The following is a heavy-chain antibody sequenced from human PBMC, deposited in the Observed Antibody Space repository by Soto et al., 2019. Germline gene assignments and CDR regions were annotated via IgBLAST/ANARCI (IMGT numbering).Heavy chain of an antibody. D-gene: IGHD3-3*01. V-gene: IGHV4-39*01. Sequence: SETLSLTCTVSGSSMNNSSFYWGWIRQPPGKGLEWIGSIYYTGIPYYNPSLKSRVSISVDTSKNQFSLKLSSVTAADTAVYYCARLLLRFLEWLSPRGNWFDPWGQGTLVTVSS. CDR1: GSSMNNSSFY. CDR2: IYYTGIP. J-gene: IGHJ5*02. CDR3: ARLLLRFLEWLSPRGNWFDP.